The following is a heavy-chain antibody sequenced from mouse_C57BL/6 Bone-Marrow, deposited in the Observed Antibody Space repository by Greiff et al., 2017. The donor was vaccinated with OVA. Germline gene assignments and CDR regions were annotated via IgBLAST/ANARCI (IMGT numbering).Heavy chain of an antibody. J-gene: IGHJ3*01. V-gene: IGHV1-5*01. CDR1: GYTFTSYW. D-gene: IGHD3-3*01. Sequence: EVQLQQSGTVLARPGASVKMSCKTSGYTFTSYWMHWVKQRPGQGLEWIGAIYPGNSDTSYNQKFKGKAKLTAVTSASTAYMELSSLTNEDSAVYYCTGLYYQAWFAYWGQGTLGTVSA. CDR2: IYPGNSDT. CDR3: TGLYYQAWFAY.